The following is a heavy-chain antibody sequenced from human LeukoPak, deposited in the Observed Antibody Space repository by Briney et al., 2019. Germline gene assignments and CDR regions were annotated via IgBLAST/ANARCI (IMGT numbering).Heavy chain of an antibody. V-gene: IGHV3-43*01. CDR1: GFGLDGYT. D-gene: IGHD3-10*01. J-gene: IGHJ4*02. Sequence: PGGSLRLSCAASGFGLDGYTMHWVRQFPGKGLEWVSLINWNGDETYYSDSVKGRFTISRDNSKNSLYLQMNSLRAEDTAVYYCARFNGYGSGMLDWGQGTLVTVSS. CDR2: INWNGDET. CDR3: ARFNGYGSGMLD.